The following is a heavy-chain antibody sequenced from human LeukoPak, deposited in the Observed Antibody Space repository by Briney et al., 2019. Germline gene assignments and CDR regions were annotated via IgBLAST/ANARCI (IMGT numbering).Heavy chain of an antibody. V-gene: IGHV3-21*01. J-gene: IGHJ4*02. CDR2: ISGSNSYI. Sequence: AGGSLRLSCAASGFTFSSYAMHWVRQAPGKGLEWVSSISGSNSYIFYADSVKGRFTVSRDNAKDSLYLQMNSLRAEDTAVYYCARALTTLTYEGYWGQGTLVTVSS. CDR3: ARALTTLTYEGY. D-gene: IGHD1-1*01. CDR1: GFTFSSYA.